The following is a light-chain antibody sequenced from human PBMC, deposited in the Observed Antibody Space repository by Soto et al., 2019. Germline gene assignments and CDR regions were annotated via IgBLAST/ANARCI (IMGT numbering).Light chain of an antibody. J-gene: IGLJ3*02. CDR2: DVS. V-gene: IGLV2-11*01. Sequence: QSALTQPRSVSGSPGQSVTISCTGTSSDVGGYNYVSWYQQHPGKAPKLMIYDVSKRPSGVPDRFSGSKSGNTASLTISGLQAEDEAVYYCCSYAGSLWVFGGGTKLTVL. CDR3: CSYAGSLWV. CDR1: SSDVGGYNY.